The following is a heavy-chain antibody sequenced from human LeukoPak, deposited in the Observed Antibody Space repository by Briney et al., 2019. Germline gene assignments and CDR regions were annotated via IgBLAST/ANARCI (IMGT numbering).Heavy chain of an antibody. V-gene: IGHV3-48*01. CDR2: ISSSSSTI. CDR3: AKSAEWELLKELHWFDP. Sequence: GGSLRLSCAASGFTFSSYSMNWVRQAPGKGLEWVSYISSSSSTIYYADSVKGRFTISRDNSKNTLYLQMNSLRAEDTAVYYCAKSAEWELLKELHWFDPWGQGTLVTVSS. CDR1: GFTFSSYS. J-gene: IGHJ5*02. D-gene: IGHD1-26*01.